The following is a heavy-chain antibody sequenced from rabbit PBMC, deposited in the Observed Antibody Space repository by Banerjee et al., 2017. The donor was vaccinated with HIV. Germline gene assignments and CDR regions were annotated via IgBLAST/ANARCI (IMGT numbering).Heavy chain of an antibody. CDR1: GLDFSSGYD. V-gene: IGHV1S45*01. Sequence: QEQLVEYGGDLVQPEGSLTLTYTASGLDFSSGYDMCWVRQAPGKGLEWIGCIYTDSGSTWYASWAKGRFTISKTSSTTVTLQMTSLTAADTATYFCARGGRVTAAGFNLWGPGTLVTV. CDR2: IYTDSGST. CDR3: ARGGRVTAAGFNL. J-gene: IGHJ4*01. D-gene: IGHD4-2*01.